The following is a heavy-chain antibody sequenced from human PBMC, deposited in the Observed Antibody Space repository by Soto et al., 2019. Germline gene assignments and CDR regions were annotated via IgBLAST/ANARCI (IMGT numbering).Heavy chain of an antibody. D-gene: IGHD3-3*01. CDR2: LYYSGSS. J-gene: IGHJ4*02. V-gene: IGHV4-39*01. Sequence: QLQLQESGPGLVKPSETLSLTCTVSGASISSSSYYWGWIRQPPGKGLECIGYLYYSGSSYYNPSLKGRVTISVDRSKNQFSLKVGSVTAADTAVYYCARGDYDVLSGYLSPGDFWGQGTLVTVSS. CDR3: ARGDYDVLSGYLSPGDF. CDR1: GASISSSSYY.